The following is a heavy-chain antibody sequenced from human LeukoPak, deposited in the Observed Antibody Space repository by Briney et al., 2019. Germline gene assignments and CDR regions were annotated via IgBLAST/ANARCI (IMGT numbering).Heavy chain of an antibody. CDR3: ASTVGYYGSGSYPDY. Sequence: SETLSLTCTVSGGSVSSGSYYWSWIRQPPGKGLEWIGYIYYSGSTYYNPSLKSRVTISVDTSKNQFSLKLSSVTAADTAVYYCASTVGYYGSGSYPDYWGQGTLVTVSS. V-gene: IGHV4-61*01. CDR2: IYYSGST. J-gene: IGHJ4*02. CDR1: GGSVSSGSYY. D-gene: IGHD3-10*01.